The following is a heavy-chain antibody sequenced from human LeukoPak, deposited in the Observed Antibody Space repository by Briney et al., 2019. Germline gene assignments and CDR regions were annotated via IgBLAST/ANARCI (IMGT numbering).Heavy chain of an antibody. Sequence: PSQTLSLICTVTGGSTSSGDDYWSWIRQPAGKELAWVGHIYSSGSTNYNPSLKSRVTISVDTSKNQFSLNLNSVTAADTAVYYCARGQCGGNCAFALYFDLWGRGTLVTVSS. CDR2: IYSSGST. CDR3: ARGQCGGNCAFALYFDL. J-gene: IGHJ2*01. V-gene: IGHV4-61*09. D-gene: IGHD2-21*02. CDR1: GGSTSSGDDY.